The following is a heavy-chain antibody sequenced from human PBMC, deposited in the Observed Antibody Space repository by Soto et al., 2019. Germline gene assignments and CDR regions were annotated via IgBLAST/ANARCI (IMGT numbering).Heavy chain of an antibody. V-gene: IGHV4-34*01. CDR2: INHSGST. Sequence: QVQLQQWGAGLLKPAETLSLTCAVYGGSLSGYYWSWIRQPPGKGLEWIGEINHSGSTNYNPSLMSRVTISVDTSKDQLSLKLSSVTAADTAVYYCARLIVGPGSQYKYYGMDVWGQGTTVTVSS. CDR1: GGSLSGYY. J-gene: IGHJ6*02. D-gene: IGHD3-22*01. CDR3: ARLIVGPGSQYKYYGMDV.